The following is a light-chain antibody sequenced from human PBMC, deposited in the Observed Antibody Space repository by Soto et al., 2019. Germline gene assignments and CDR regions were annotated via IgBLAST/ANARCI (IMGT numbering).Light chain of an antibody. CDR3: QHYGSSPYT. CDR1: QSVSSSY. J-gene: IGKJ2*01. V-gene: IGKV3-20*01. CDR2: GAS. Sequence: EIVLTQSPGTLSLSPGERATLSCRASQSVSSSYLAWYQQKPGQAPRLLIYGASSRATGIPDRFSGRGSGTDFTLTISRLEPEDLAVYYWQHYGSSPYTLGQGTKLAIK.